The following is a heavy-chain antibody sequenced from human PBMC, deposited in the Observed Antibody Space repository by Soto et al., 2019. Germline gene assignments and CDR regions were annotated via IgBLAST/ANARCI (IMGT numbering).Heavy chain of an antibody. Sequence: SETLSLTCAVSGGSISSGGYSWSWIRQPPGKGLEWIGYIYHSGSTYYNPSLKSRVTISVDRSKNQFSLKLSSVTAADTAVYYCARALGYCSGGSCYSGSAPAHFVYSGQATLRTVS. V-gene: IGHV4-30-2*01. CDR1: GGSISSGGYS. J-gene: IGHJ4*02. CDR2: IYHSGST. CDR3: ARALGYCSGGSCYSGSAPAHFVY. D-gene: IGHD2-15*01.